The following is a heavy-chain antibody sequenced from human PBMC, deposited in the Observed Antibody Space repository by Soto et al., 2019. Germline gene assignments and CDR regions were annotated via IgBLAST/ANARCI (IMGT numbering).Heavy chain of an antibody. CDR1: GYTLTELS. Sequence: GASVKVSCKVSGYTLTELSMHWVRQAPGKGLEWMGGFDPEDGETIYAQKFQGRVTMTKDTSTGTAYMELSRLRSEDTAVYYCATDSARYYDRSGYLVRLHYWGQGTLVTVSS. D-gene: IGHD3-22*01. J-gene: IGHJ4*02. CDR3: ATDSARYYDRSGYLVRLHY. V-gene: IGHV1-24*01. CDR2: FDPEDGET.